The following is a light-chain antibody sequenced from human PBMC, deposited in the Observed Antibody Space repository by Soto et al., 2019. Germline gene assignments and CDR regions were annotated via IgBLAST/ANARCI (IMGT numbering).Light chain of an antibody. Sequence: QSVLTQPPSASGSPGQSVTISWIGTSSDVGGYNYVSWYQQHPGKAPKLMIYEVSKRPSGVPDRFSGSKSGNTASLTVSGLQPEDEADYYCSSYAASNNLGVFGGGTKLTVL. CDR3: SSYAASNNLGV. V-gene: IGLV2-8*01. CDR1: SSDVGGYNY. CDR2: EVS. J-gene: IGLJ2*01.